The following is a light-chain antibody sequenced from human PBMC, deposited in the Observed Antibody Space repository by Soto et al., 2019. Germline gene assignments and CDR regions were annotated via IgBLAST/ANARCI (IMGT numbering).Light chain of an antibody. CDR1: QGVSNSY. V-gene: IGKV3-20*01. J-gene: IGKJ5*01. CDR2: DTS. Sequence: EFVLTQSPGTLSLSPGERATLSCRASQGVSNSYVAWYHQKSGQAPRLLIYDTSSRVTGIPDRFSGSGSGTDFTLTISRLEPEDFAVFYCQQYGTPEIIFGQGTRLEIK. CDR3: QQYGTPEII.